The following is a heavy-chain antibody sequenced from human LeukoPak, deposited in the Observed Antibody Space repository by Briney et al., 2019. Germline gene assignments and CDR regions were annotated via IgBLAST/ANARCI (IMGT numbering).Heavy chain of an antibody. Sequence: ASVKVSCKVSGTYTLIELSMHWVRQAPGKGLEWMGGFDPEDGETIYAQKFKGRVTMTEDTSTDTAYMDLSNLRSEDTAVYYCATLLGETHFFDYWGQGTLVTVSS. J-gene: IGHJ4*02. CDR1: GTYTLIELS. CDR3: ATLLGETHFFDY. D-gene: IGHD1-26*01. CDR2: FDPEDGET. V-gene: IGHV1-24*01.